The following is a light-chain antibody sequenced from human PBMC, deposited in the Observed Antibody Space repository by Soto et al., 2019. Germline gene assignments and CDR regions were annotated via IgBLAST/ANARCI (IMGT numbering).Light chain of an antibody. V-gene: IGKV3-20*01. J-gene: IGKJ2*01. CDR1: QRVSSSY. Sequence: EIVLTQSPGTLSLSPGERATLSCRASQRVSSSYLAWYQQKPGQAPRLLIYGASTRATGIPDRFSGSGSGTDFTLTISRLEPEDFAVYFCQRYGSSPPFTFGQGTKVE. CDR3: QRYGSSPPFT. CDR2: GAS.